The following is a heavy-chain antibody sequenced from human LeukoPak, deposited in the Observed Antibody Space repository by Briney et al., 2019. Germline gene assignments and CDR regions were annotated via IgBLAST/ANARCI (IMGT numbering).Heavy chain of an antibody. Sequence: SDTLSLTCTVSGGSISSFSGSWIRQPPGKGLEWIGYIYNSGTTNYNPSLRSRVTMSIDTSKTQFSLKLSSVTAADTAVYFCARGAFNYYDTIGYSNDAFDIWGQGTMVTVSS. J-gene: IGHJ3*02. CDR2: IYNSGTT. CDR1: GGSISSFS. V-gene: IGHV4-59*12. CDR3: ARGAFNYYDTIGYSNDAFDI. D-gene: IGHD3-22*01.